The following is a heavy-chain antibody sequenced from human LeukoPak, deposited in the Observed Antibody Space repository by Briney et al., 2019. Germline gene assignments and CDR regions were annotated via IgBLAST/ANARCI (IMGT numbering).Heavy chain of an antibody. CDR3: ARTPLRGATFFTSYPNWFDT. CDR2: VNPHNGGT. D-gene: IGHD3-10*01. Sequence: ASVKVSCKASGYSFNDYYMYWVRQAPGQGLEWMGWVNPHNGGTNYAQNFQGRVTMTRDTSISTAYMELSGLTSDDTAVYYCARTPLRGATFFTSYPNWFDTWGQGTLVTVSS. J-gene: IGHJ5*02. CDR1: GYSFNDYY. V-gene: IGHV1-2*02.